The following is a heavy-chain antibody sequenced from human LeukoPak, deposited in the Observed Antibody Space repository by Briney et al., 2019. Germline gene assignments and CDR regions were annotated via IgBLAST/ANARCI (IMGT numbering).Heavy chain of an antibody. J-gene: IGHJ4*02. V-gene: IGHV4-4*09. Sequence: SETLSLTCTVSGVSISSYYWSWIRQPPGKGLEWIWYIYTSGSTNYNPSLKSRVTISVDTSKNQFSLKLSSVTAADTAVYYCTRRRPAAAGTGEGGDFDYWGQGTLVTVSS. D-gene: IGHD6-13*01. CDR1: GVSISSYY. CDR3: TRRRPAAAGTGEGGDFDY. CDR2: IYTSGST.